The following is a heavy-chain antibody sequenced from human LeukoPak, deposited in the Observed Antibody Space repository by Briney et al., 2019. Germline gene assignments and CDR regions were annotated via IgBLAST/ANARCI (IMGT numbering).Heavy chain of an antibody. V-gene: IGHV4-59*01. CDR1: GGSISSYY. J-gene: IGHJ4*02. D-gene: IGHD6-13*01. CDR2: IYYSGST. CDR3: ARADSSSWYYFDY. Sequence: PSETLSPTCTVSGGSISSYYWSWIRQPPGKGLEWIGYIYYSGSTNYNPSLKSRVTISVDTSKNQFSLKLSSVTAADTAVYYCARADSSSWYYFDYWGQGTLVTVSS.